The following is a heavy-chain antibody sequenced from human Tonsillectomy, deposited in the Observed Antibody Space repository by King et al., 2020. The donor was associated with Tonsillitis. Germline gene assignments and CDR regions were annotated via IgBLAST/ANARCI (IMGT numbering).Heavy chain of an antibody. D-gene: IGHD2-2*01. V-gene: IGHV4-38-2*01. CDR1: GYSISSGYY. Sequence: QLQESGPGLVKPSETLSLTCAVSGYSISSGYYWGWIRQPPGKGLEWIGSIYHSGSTYYNPSLKSRVTISVDTSKNQFSLKLSSVTAADTAVYYCARVVGGQQLLFYFDYWGQGTLVTVSS. J-gene: IGHJ4*02. CDR3: ARVVGGQQLLFYFDY. CDR2: IYHSGST.